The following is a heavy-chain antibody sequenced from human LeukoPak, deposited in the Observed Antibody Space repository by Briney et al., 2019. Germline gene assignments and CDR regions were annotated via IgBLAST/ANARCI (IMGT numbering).Heavy chain of an antibody. V-gene: IGHV1-69*05. Sequence: GASVKVSCKASGGTFSSYAISWVRQAPGQGLEWMGGIIPIFGTANYAQKFQGRVTITTDESTSTAYMELSSLRSEDTAVYYCARGPTRFSYRTYFHYWGQGTLVTVSS. CDR2: IIPIFGTA. J-gene: IGHJ4*02. CDR3: ARGPTRFSYRTYFHY. CDR1: GGTFSSYA. D-gene: IGHD1-14*01.